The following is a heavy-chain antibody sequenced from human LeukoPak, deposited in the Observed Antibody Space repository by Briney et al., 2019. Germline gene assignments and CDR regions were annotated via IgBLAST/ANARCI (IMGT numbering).Heavy chain of an antibody. CDR3: ARHLNILTGYYWSWRNYFDY. CDR2: IYYSGST. V-gene: IGHV4-39*01. CDR1: GGSISSSSYY. D-gene: IGHD3-9*01. J-gene: IGHJ4*02. Sequence: PSETLSLTCTVSGGSISSSSYYWGWIRQPPGKGLEWIGSIYYSGSTYYNPSLKSRVTISVDTSKNQFSLKLSSVTAADTAVYYCARHLNILTGYYWSWRNYFDYWGQGTLVTVSS.